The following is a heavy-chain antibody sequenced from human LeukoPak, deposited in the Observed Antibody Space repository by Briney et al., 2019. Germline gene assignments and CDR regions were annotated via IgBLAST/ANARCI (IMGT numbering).Heavy chain of an antibody. CDR2: ISGNYGST. Sequence: GSLRLSCAASGFTFSSNAMSWARQAPGKGLEWVSTISGNYGSTYYADSVKGRFTISRDNFKNTVFLRMNSLRAEDTAVYYCAKVVLLLTASDAFDFWGQGTKVTVSS. D-gene: IGHD2-21*02. J-gene: IGHJ3*01. CDR3: AKVVLLLTASDAFDF. CDR1: GFTFSSNA. V-gene: IGHV3-23*01.